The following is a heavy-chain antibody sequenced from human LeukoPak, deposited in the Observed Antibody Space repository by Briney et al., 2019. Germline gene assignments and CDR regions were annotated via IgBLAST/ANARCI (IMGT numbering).Heavy chain of an antibody. CDR1: GYTFTDYG. CDR3: ARDSSSDSYYDSSGYYCDY. Sequence: GASVKVSCKASGYTFTDYGISWVRQAPGQGLEWMGWISPDSGDTSFAQKFQGRVTMTTDTSTSTAYMELRSLRSDDTAVYYCARDSSSDSYYDSSGYYCDYWGQGTLVTVSS. D-gene: IGHD3-22*01. CDR2: ISPDSGDT. V-gene: IGHV1-18*01. J-gene: IGHJ4*02.